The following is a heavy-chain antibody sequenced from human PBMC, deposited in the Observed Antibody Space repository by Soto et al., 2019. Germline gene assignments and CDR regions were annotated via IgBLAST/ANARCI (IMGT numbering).Heavy chain of an antibody. V-gene: IGHV1-18*04. CDR2: ISAYNGNT. D-gene: IGHD2-21*02. Sequence: ASVKVSCKASGYTFTSYGISWVRQAPGQGLEWMGWISAYNGNTNYAQKLQGRVTMTTDTSTSTAYMELRSLRSDDTAVYYCAWAYCGGDCYTNWFDPWGQGTLVT. J-gene: IGHJ5*02. CDR3: AWAYCGGDCYTNWFDP. CDR1: GYTFTSYG.